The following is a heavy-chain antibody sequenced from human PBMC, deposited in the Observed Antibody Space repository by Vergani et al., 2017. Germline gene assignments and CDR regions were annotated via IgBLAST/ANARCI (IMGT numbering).Heavy chain of an antibody. CDR3: TTDPRYCGDGACYWLRDHHYYGRDV. J-gene: IGHJ6*02. V-gene: IGHV3-33*03. CDR2: TWYDGNNK. D-gene: IGHD2-21*01. Sequence: QVQLVESGGGVVQPGRSLRLSCAASGFTFNQYGMHWVRQAPGKGLEWVAVTWYDGNNKQYADSVKGRFTISRDDSKNTLFLQMNGLKTEDIGVYYCTTDPRYCGDGACYWLRDHHYYGRDVWGQGTTVTVSS. CDR1: GFTFNQYG.